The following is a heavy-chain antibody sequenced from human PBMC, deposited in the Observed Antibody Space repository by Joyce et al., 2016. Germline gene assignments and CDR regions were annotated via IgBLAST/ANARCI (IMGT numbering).Heavy chain of an antibody. J-gene: IGHJ3*02. Sequence: QVQLQQWGAGLLKPSETLSLTCAIYGGSFGDYYYSWVRQPPGKGLEWIGDIDHTESTNYNPSLKSRVTMSGDTSSNQLSLRMNSMTAADTGVYYCARGFTGEAFDIWGQGTMVAVSS. D-gene: IGHD4-11*01. CDR1: GGSFGDYY. CDR3: ARGFTGEAFDI. V-gene: IGHV4-34*01. CDR2: IDHTEST.